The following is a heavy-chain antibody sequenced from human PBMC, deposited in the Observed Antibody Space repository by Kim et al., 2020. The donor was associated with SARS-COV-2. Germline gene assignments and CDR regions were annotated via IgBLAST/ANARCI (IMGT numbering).Heavy chain of an antibody. Sequence: ASVKVSCKASGYTFTGYYMHWVRQAPGQGLEWMGRINPNSGGTNYAQKFQGRVTVTRDTSISTAYMELSRLRSDDTAVYYCARDPGLAAAGSPLGYWGQGTLVTVSA. D-gene: IGHD6-13*01. V-gene: IGHV1-2*06. J-gene: IGHJ4*02. CDR3: ARDPGLAAAGSPLGY. CDR2: INPNSGGT. CDR1: GYTFTGYY.